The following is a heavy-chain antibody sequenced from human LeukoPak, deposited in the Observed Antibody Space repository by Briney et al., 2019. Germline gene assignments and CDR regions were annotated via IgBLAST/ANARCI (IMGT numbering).Heavy chain of an antibody. V-gene: IGHV3-13*01. Sequence: PGGSLRLSCAASGFTFSSYDMHWVRQATGKGLEWVSAIGTAGDTYYPGSVKGRFTISRENAKNSLYLQMNSLRAGDTAVYYCARDRLSYDILTGFRYYYGMDVWGRGTTVTVSS. J-gene: IGHJ6*02. CDR1: GFTFSSYD. D-gene: IGHD3-9*01. CDR3: ARDRLSYDILTGFRYYYGMDV. CDR2: IGTAGDT.